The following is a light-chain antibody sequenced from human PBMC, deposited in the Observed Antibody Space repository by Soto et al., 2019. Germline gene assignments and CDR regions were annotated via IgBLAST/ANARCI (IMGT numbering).Light chain of an antibody. CDR1: SSNIGSNT. V-gene: IGLV1-44*01. CDR3: AALDDSLNGVL. CDR2: SHN. Sequence: QSVLTQPPSASGTPGQRVTISCSGSSSNIGSNTVNWYQQLPGTAPKLLIYSHNQRPSGVPDRFSGSKSGTSASLAISGLQSEDEADYYCAALDDSLNGVLFGGGTKLTVL. J-gene: IGLJ2*01.